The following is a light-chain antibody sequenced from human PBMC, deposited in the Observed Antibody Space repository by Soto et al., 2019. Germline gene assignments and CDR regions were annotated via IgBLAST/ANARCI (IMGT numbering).Light chain of an antibody. Sequence: EIVMTQSPATLSVSPGERATLSCRASQSVGTYLAWYQQKPGQAPRLLIYGASTRAAGISPRFSGGRSGTEFTLTISSLQSEDFAVYYCQQYNEWPRTFGQGTKVGIK. CDR1: QSVGTY. CDR3: QQYNEWPRT. V-gene: IGKV3-15*01. J-gene: IGKJ1*01. CDR2: GAS.